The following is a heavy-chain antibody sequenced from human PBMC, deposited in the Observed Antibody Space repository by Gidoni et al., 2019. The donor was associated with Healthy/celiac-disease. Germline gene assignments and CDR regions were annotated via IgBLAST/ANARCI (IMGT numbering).Heavy chain of an antibody. CDR3: AGCSGGSCYDGYYYYGMDV. V-gene: IGHV1-69*01. CDR2: IIPIFGTA. D-gene: IGHD2-15*01. CDR1: GGTFSSYA. J-gene: IGHJ6*02. Sequence: QVQLVQSGAEVKKPGSSVKVSCKASGGTFSSYAISWVRQAPGQGLEWMGGIIPIFGTANYAQKCQGRVTITADESTSTAYMELSSLRSEDTAVYYCAGCSGGSCYDGYYYYGMDVWGQGTTVTVSS.